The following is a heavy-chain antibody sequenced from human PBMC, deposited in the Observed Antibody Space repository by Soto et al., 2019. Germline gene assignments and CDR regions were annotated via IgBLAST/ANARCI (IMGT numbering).Heavy chain of an antibody. J-gene: IGHJ5*02. CDR2: IYWNDEK. V-gene: IGHV2-5*01. CDR3: AHDSSGYYASPYGHAP. Sequence: QITLKESGPTLVKPTQTLTLTCTLSGSSLTTSGVGVGWIRQPPGKALEWLALIYWNDEKHYTPSLRSRLSITKDTSKNQVVLTMTNMDPMDTATYSCAHDSSGYYASPYGHAPWGQGTLVTVSS. CDR1: GSSLTTSGVG. D-gene: IGHD1-26*01.